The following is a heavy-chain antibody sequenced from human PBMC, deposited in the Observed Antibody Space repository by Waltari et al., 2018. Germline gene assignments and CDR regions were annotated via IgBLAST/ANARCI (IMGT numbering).Heavy chain of an antibody. Sequence: EVQLVESGGGLVKPGGSLRLSCAASGFTFSSHSMNWVRQGPVKGLEGVSAILSSITYISYADSGKGRFTISRDNAKNSLYLQMNSLRAEDTAVYYCARVLGGYCSSTSCSGFDPWGQGTLVTVSS. J-gene: IGHJ5*02. D-gene: IGHD2-2*01. V-gene: IGHV3-21*01. CDR1: GFTFSSHS. CDR3: ARVLGGYCSSTSCSGFDP. CDR2: ILSSITYI.